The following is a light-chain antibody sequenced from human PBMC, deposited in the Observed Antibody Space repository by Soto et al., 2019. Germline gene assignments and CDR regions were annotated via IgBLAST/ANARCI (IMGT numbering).Light chain of an antibody. CDR1: QSVSNH. Sequence: EIVMTQSPATLSVSPGERATLSCRASQSVSNHLAWYQQKPGQAPRLLIYGASTRASGIPDRFSGSGSGTDFTLTISRLEPEDLAVYYCQRYGSSPLTFGGGTKVDIK. J-gene: IGKJ4*01. CDR2: GAS. V-gene: IGKV3-20*01. CDR3: QRYGSSPLT.